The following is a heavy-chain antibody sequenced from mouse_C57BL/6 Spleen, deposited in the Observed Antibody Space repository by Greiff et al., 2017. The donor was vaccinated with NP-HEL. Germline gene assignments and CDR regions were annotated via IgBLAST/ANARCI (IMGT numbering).Heavy chain of an antibody. CDR1: GYAFSSSW. V-gene: IGHV1-82*01. J-gene: IGHJ1*03. CDR3: ARGGNFDV. Sequence: VQLKQSGPELVKPGASVKISCKVSGYAFSSSWMNWVKQRPGKGLEWIGRIYPGDGDTNYNGKFKGKATLTADKSSSTAYMQLSSLTSEDSAVYFCARGGNFDVWGTGTTVTVSS. CDR2: IYPGDGDT.